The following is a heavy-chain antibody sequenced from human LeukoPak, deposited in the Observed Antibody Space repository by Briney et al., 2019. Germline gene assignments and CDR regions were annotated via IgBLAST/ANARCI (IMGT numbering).Heavy chain of an antibody. V-gene: IGHV1-8*01. Sequence: ASVKVSCKASGYTFTSYDINWVRQATGQGLEWMGWMNPNSGNTGYAQKFQGGVTMTRNTSISTAYMELSSLRSEDTAVYYCARDIVVVPAGGGVRAGYYYYYGMDVWGQGTTVTVSS. CDR3: ARDIVVVPAGGGVRAGYYYYYGMDV. J-gene: IGHJ6*02. D-gene: IGHD2-2*01. CDR1: GYTFTSYD. CDR2: MNPNSGNT.